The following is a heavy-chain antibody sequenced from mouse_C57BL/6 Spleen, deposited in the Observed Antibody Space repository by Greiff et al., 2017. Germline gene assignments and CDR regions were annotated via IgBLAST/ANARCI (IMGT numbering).Heavy chain of an antibody. CDR3: ASPLNYYGSPYAMDY. V-gene: IGHV1-64*01. J-gene: IGHJ4*01. CDR1: GYTFTSYW. CDR2: IHLNSGST. D-gene: IGHD1-1*01. Sequence: QVHVKQPGAELVKPGASVKLSCKASGYTFTSYWMHWVKQRPGQGLEWIGMIHLNSGSTNYNEKFKSKATLTVDKSSSTAYMQLSSLTSEDSAVYYCASPLNYYGSPYAMDYWGQGTSVTVSS.